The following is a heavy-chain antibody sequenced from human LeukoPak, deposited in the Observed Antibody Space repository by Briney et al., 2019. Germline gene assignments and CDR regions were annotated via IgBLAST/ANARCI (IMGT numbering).Heavy chain of an antibody. CDR1: GFTFDDYA. Sequence: PGGSLRLPCAASGFTFDDYAMHWVRQAPGKGLEWVSGISWNSGSIGYADSVKGRFTTSRDNAKNSLYLQMNSLRAEDTALYYCAKSGIRIGRTKSVYYFDYWGQGTLVTVSS. V-gene: IGHV3-9*01. J-gene: IGHJ4*02. CDR3: AKSGIRIGRTKSVYYFDY. D-gene: IGHD3-16*01. CDR2: ISWNSGSI.